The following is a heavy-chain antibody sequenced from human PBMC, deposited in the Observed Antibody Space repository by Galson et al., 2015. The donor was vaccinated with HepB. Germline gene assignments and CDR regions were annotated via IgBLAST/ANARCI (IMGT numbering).Heavy chain of an antibody. CDR2: ISAYNGNT. Sequence: SVKVSCKASGYTFTSYGISWVRQAPGQGLEWMGWISAYNGNTNYAQKLQGRVTMTTDTSTSTAYMELRSLRSDDTAVYYCARVSPTRSTYCSSTSCYWFPLYYYYYYGMDVWGQGTTVTVSS. V-gene: IGHV1-18*01. J-gene: IGHJ6*02. CDR1: GYTFTSYG. CDR3: ARVSPTRSTYCSSTSCYWFPLYYYYYYGMDV. D-gene: IGHD2-2*01.